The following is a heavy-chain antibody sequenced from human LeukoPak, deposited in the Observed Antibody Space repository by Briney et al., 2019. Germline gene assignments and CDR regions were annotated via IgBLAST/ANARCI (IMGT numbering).Heavy chain of an antibody. CDR1: GGSISSYY. V-gene: IGHV4-4*07. D-gene: IGHD4-17*01. Sequence: SETLSLTCTVSGGSISSYYWSWIRQPARRGLEWVGRIYTSGSTNYNPSLKRRVTMSVNTSKNQFSLKLSFVTAADTDVYYCATVARHYGDSISASYYCYMDVWGKGTTVTVSS. J-gene: IGHJ6*03. CDR2: IYTSGST. CDR3: ATVARHYGDSISASYYCYMDV.